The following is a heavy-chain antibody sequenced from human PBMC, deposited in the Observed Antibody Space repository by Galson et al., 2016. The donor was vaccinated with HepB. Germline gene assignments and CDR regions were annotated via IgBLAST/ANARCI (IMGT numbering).Heavy chain of an antibody. CDR1: GFTIDNYA. CDR3: ARGEFRGSSWHGDSHGMDV. J-gene: IGHJ6*02. Sequence: SLRLSCAASGFTIDNYAMHWVRQAPGKGLEWVALISYDGSNKYYADSVKGRFTISRDNSKKTLDLQMNSLRGEDTAVYYCARGEFRGSSWHGDSHGMDVWGQGTTVTVSS. V-gene: IGHV3-30-3*01. D-gene: IGHD6-13*01. CDR2: ISYDGSNK.